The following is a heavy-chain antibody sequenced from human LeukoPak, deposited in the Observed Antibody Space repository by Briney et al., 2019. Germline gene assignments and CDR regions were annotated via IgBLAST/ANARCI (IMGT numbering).Heavy chain of an antibody. V-gene: IGHV3-7*03. J-gene: IGHJ4*02. D-gene: IGHD1-1*01. CDR2: TKQDGSEK. CDR3: ARVMGHNWNDELALDY. CDR1: GFTFSSYW. Sequence: GGSLRLSSAASGFTFSSYWMSWVHQAPGKGLEWVANTKQDGSEKYYVDSVKGRFTISRDNAKNSLYLQMNSLRAEDTAVYYCARVMGHNWNDELALDYWGQGTLVTVSS.